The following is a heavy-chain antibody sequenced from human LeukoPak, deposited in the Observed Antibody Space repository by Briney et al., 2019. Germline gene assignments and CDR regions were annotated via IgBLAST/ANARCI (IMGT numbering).Heavy chain of an antibody. J-gene: IGHJ5*02. D-gene: IGHD4-11*01. CDR1: GGSISSYY. CDR3: ATWRLEGFDP. V-gene: IGHV4-59*01. Sequence: PSETLSLTCTVSGGSISSYYWSWIRQPPGKGLEWIGYFSYSGSTNYSPSLKSRVTISVDTSKNQFSLKLSSVTAADTAIYYCATWRLEGFDPWGQGTLVTVSS. CDR2: FSYSGST.